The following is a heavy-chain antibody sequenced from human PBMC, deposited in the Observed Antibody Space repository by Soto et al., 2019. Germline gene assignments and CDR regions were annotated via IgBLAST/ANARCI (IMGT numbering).Heavy chain of an antibody. D-gene: IGHD5-18*01. CDR3: ARGAPDTAMAMWAFDI. J-gene: IGHJ3*02. CDR1: GGSISSGGYS. CDR2: IYHSGST. V-gene: IGHV4-30-2*01. Sequence: QLQLQESGSGLVKPSQTLSLTCAVSGGSISSGGYSWSWIRQPPGKGLEWIGYIYHSGSTYYNPSLKSRVTRSVDRSKNQFSLKLSAVTAADTAVYYCARGAPDTAMAMWAFDIWGQGTMVTVSS.